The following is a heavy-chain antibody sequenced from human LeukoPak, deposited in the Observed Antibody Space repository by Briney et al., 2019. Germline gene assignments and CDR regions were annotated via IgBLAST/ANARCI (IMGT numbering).Heavy chain of an antibody. CDR3: AKLWFGESAHFDY. J-gene: IGHJ4*02. CDR2: ISGSGGST. CDR1: GFTFSSYA. D-gene: IGHD3-10*01. Sequence: GGSLRLSCAASGFTFSSYAMSWVRQVPGKGLEWVSAISGSGGSTYYADSVKGRFTMSRDNSKNTLHLQMNSLRAADTAVYYCAKLWFGESAHFDYWGQGTLVTVSA. V-gene: IGHV3-23*01.